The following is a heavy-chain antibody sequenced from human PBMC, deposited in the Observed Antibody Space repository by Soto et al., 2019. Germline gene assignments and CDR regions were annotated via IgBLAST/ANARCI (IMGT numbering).Heavy chain of an antibody. V-gene: IGHV2-26*01. CDR1: GLSLSNGKLG. J-gene: IGHJ4*02. D-gene: IGHD1-20*01. CDR3: VHRTYNTPNYLGY. Sequence: SGPTLVNPTETLPLTCTVSGLSLSNGKLGVSWIRQPPGKSLEWLAHIFSSDDKSYSTSLRSRLTISKDTSRSQVVLTMTNLDPMATATYYCVHRTYNTPNYLGYWGQGTLVTV. CDR2: IFSSDDK.